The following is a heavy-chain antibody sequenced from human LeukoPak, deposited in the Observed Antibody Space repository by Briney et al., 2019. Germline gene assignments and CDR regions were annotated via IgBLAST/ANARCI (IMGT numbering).Heavy chain of an antibody. J-gene: IGHJ4*02. CDR2: ISGSGAST. CDR3: AKSSYYDSSGYYLSFDY. CDR1: GFTFSSYA. D-gene: IGHD3-22*01. Sequence: QPGGSLRLSCAASGFTFSSYAMSWVRQAPGKGLVWVSAISGSGASTYYTDSVEGRFTISRDNSKNTMYLQMNSLRAEDTAVYYCAKSSYYDSSGYYLSFDYWGQGTLVTVSS. V-gene: IGHV3-23*01.